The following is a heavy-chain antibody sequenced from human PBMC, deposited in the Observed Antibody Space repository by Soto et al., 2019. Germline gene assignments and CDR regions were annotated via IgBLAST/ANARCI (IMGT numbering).Heavy chain of an antibody. V-gene: IGHV3-21*01. CDR3: ARERTSSWASDPFDY. D-gene: IGHD6-13*01. CDR2: ISSSSSYI. CDR1: GFTFSSYS. Sequence: EVQLVESGGGLVKPGGSLRLSCAASGFTFSSYSMNWVRQAPGKGLEWVSSISSSSSYIYYADSVKGRFTISRDNAKNSLYLQMNSLRAEDTAVYYCARERTSSWASDPFDYWGQGTLVTVSS. J-gene: IGHJ4*02.